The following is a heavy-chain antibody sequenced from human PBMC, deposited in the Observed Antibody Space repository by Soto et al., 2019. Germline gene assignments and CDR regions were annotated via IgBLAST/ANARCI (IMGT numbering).Heavy chain of an antibody. CDR3: ARDKITGLFDY. CDR2: INYIGST. D-gene: IGHD2-8*02. Sequence: SETLSLTCAVYGGSFSGYYWTWIRQPPGTGLECIGEINYIGSTNYNPSLKSRVTISLDTSKNQFSLKLTSVTAADTAVYYCARDKITGLFDYWGQGTLVTVSS. J-gene: IGHJ4*02. V-gene: IGHV4-34*01. CDR1: GGSFSGYY.